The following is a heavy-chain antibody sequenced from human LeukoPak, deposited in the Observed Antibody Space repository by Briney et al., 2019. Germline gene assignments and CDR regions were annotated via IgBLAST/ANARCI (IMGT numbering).Heavy chain of an antibody. D-gene: IGHD5-18*01. J-gene: IGHJ4*02. CDR2: INPNSGGT. CDR3: ARGAMVTSYFDY. Sequence: ASVKVSCKASGYTITGYYMHWVRQAPGQGLEWMGWINPNSGGTNYAQKFQGRVTMTRDTSISTAYMELSSLRSEDTAVYYCARGAMVTSYFDYWGQGTLVTVSS. V-gene: IGHV1-2*02. CDR1: GYTITGYY.